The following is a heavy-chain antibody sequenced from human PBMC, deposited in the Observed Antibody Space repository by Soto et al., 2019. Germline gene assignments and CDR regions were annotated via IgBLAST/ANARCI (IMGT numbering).Heavy chain of an antibody. Sequence: SVKVSCKASGGTFGSYAISWVRQAPGQGLEWMGGIIPIFGTANYAQKFQGRVTITADESTSTAYMELSSLRSEDTAVYYCARASKVAATPLGMDVWGQGTTVTVSS. J-gene: IGHJ6*02. CDR1: GGTFGSYA. V-gene: IGHV1-69*13. CDR3: ARASKVAATPLGMDV. D-gene: IGHD2-15*01. CDR2: IIPIFGTA.